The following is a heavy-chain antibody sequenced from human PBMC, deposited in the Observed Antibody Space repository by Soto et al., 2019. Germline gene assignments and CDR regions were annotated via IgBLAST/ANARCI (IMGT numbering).Heavy chain of an antibody. Sequence: PGGSLRLACNSSGFRFREHAMTWVRQAPGKGLEWVGFIRNTPYGGTTDYAASVRGRFTISRDDSASIAYLQMNSLKTEDSGLYYCSRGSFGYYGPWGPGTLVTVSS. CDR2: IRNTPYGGTT. CDR3: SRGSFGYYGP. CDR1: GFRFREHA. V-gene: IGHV3-49*04. D-gene: IGHD2-2*03. J-gene: IGHJ5*02.